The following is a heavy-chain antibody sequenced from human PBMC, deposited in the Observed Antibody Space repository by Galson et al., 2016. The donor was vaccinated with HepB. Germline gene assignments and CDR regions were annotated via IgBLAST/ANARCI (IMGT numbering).Heavy chain of an antibody. CDR1: GITFRSYT. V-gene: IGHV3-21*01. J-gene: IGHJ4*02. CDR3: AGRHSCWYYFDY. Sequence: SLRLSCAVSGITFRSYTMNWVRQAPGKGLEWVSSISGGSSYIYYADSVKGRFTISRDNAKNSLHLQMNSLRAEDTAVYYFAGRHSCWYYFDYWGQGTLVTVSS. CDR2: ISGGSSYI. D-gene: IGHD6-19*01.